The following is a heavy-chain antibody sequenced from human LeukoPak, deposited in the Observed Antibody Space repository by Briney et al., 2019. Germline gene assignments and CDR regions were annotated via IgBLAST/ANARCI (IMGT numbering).Heavy chain of an antibody. CDR3: AKGLGSSTSSGLGFDP. J-gene: IGHJ5*02. Sequence: PGGSLRLSCAASGFTFSDYYVSWIRQAPGKGLEWVSYISGSGGAMYYADSVKGRFTISRDNAKNSLYLQMNSLRAEDMALYYCAKGLGSSTSSGLGFDPWGQGTLVTVSS. D-gene: IGHD2-2*01. V-gene: IGHV3-11*01. CDR1: GFTFSDYY. CDR2: ISGSGGAM.